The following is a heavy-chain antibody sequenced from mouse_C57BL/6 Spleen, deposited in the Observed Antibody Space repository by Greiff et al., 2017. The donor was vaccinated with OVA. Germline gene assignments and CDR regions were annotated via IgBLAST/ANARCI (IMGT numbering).Heavy chain of an antibody. V-gene: IGHV1-82*01. CDR1: GYAFSSSW. CDR2: IYPGDGDT. D-gene: IGHD2-3*01. Sequence: QVQLQQSGPELVKPGASVKISCKASGYAFSSSWMNWVKQRPGKGLEWIGRIYPGDGDTNYNGKFKGKATLTADKSSSTAYMQLSSLTSEDSAVYFGAKYDENGDYAMSYWGQGTSVTVSS. CDR3: AKYDENGDYAMSY. J-gene: IGHJ4*01.